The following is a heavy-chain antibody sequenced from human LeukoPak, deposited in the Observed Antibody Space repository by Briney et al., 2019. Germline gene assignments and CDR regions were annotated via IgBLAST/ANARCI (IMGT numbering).Heavy chain of an antibody. V-gene: IGHV4-59*01. Sequence: SETLSLTCTVSGGSISSYYWSWIRQPPGKGLEWIGYIYYSGSTNYNPSLKSRVTISVDTSKNQFSLKLSSVTAADTAVYYCARVETSALFDYWGQGTLVTVSS. CDR1: GGSISSYY. CDR3: ARVETSALFDY. J-gene: IGHJ4*02. D-gene: IGHD3-3*01. CDR2: IYYSGST.